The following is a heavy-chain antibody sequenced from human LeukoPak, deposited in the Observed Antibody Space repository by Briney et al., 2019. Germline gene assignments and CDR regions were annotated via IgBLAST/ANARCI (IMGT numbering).Heavy chain of an antibody. CDR1: VYTLTAYD. D-gene: IGHD6-19*01. Sequence: SLYVSCKASVYTLTAYDMHWVRQAPGQGLDWMGRINPNSGGTNSTKKSLGRVTMTRDTSISTASTWRYRVRSQDTAVYYCARLPVIAVAGTPEVAFDIWGQGRMVSVSS. CDR2: INPNSGGT. V-gene: IGHV1-2*06. J-gene: IGHJ3*02. CDR3: ARLPVIAVAGTPEVAFDI.